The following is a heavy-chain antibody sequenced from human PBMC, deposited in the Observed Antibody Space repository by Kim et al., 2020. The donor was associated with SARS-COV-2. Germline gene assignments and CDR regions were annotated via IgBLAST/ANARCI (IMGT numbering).Heavy chain of an antibody. V-gene: IGHV3-21*01. J-gene: IGHJ6*02. CDR3: ARGGVSPHDHYDFWSGLSLGYYYGMDV. CDR2: ISSSSSYI. D-gene: IGHD3-3*01. CDR1: GFTFSSYS. Sequence: GGSLRLSCAASGFTFSSYSLNWVRQAPGKGLEWVSSISSSSSYIYYADSLKGRFTISRDNAKNSLYLQMNSLRAEDTAVYYCARGGVSPHDHYDFWSGLSLGYYYGMDVWGQGTTVTVSS.